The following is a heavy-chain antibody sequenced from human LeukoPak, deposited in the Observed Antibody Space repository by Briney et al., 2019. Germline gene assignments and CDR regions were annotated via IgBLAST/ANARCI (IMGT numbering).Heavy chain of an antibody. Sequence: GGSLRLSCAASGFTFSDYYMSWVRQAPGKGLEWVSAISGSGGRTYYADSVKGRFTISRDNSKNTLYLQMNSLRAEDTAVYYCAKPRSGWYPYYYFDYWGQGTLLTVSS. CDR1: GFTFSDYY. CDR3: AKPRSGWYPYYYFDY. CDR2: ISGSGGRT. J-gene: IGHJ4*02. D-gene: IGHD6-19*01. V-gene: IGHV3-23*01.